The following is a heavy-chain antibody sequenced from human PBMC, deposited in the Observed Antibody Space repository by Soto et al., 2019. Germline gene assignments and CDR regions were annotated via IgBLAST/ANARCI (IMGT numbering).Heavy chain of an antibody. J-gene: IGHJ4*02. V-gene: IGHV4-31*03. Sequence: SETLSLTCTVSGGSISSGDYYWSWIRQHPGKGLEWIGYIYYSGSTYYNPSLKSRVTISVDTSKNQFSLKLSSVSAADTAVYYCARGRGTVTTVTTHLDYWGQGTLVTVSS. CDR2: IYYSGST. D-gene: IGHD4-17*01. CDR3: ARGRGTVTTVTTHLDY. CDR1: GGSISSGDYY.